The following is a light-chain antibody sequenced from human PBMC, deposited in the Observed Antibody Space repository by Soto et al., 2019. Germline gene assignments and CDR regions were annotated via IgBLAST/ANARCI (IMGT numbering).Light chain of an antibody. Sequence: QSVLTQPPSASATPGQRVTIPCSGGSSNIGSNTVSWYQQVPGTAPKLLIFNDNMRPSGVPDRFSGSKSGPSASLAISGLQSEEEADYHCASWDDRLNGQVFGTGTKVTVL. CDR1: SSNIGSNT. J-gene: IGLJ1*01. V-gene: IGLV1-44*01. CDR2: NDN. CDR3: ASWDDRLNGQV.